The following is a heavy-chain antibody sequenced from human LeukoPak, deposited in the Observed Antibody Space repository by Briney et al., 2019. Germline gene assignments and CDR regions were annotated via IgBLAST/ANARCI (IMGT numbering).Heavy chain of an antibody. J-gene: IGHJ6*02. Sequence: GRSLRLSCAASGFTFSSYGMHWVRQAPGKGLEWVAVISYDGSNKYYADSVKGRFTISRDNSKNTLYLQMNSLRAEDTAVYYCAKEGKDLTGYWYGMDVWGQGTTVTVSS. D-gene: IGHD3-9*01. V-gene: IGHV3-30*18. CDR3: AKEGKDLTGYWYGMDV. CDR2: ISYDGSNK. CDR1: GFTFSSYG.